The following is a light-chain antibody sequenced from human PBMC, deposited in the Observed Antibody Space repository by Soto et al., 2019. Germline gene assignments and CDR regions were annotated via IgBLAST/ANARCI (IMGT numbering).Light chain of an antibody. Sequence: EILMTQSPASLSVSPGERATLSCRASQSLYNNLAWYQQKPGQAPRLLIYGAFTRATGIPVRFSASGSGTEFTLTISSLQSDDVALYYCQQYHSWPWSTFGGGTKVEIK. V-gene: IGKV3-15*01. CDR1: QSLYNN. CDR3: QQYHSWPWST. J-gene: IGKJ4*02. CDR2: GAF.